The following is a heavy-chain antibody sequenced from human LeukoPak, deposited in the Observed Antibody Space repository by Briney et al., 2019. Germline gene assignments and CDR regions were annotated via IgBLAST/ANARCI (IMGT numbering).Heavy chain of an antibody. CDR2: INPSGGST. Sequence: GASVKVSCKASGYTFTSYYMHWVGQAPGQGLEWMGIINPSGGSTSYAQKFQGRVTMTRDTSTSTVYMELSSLRSEDTAVYYCARDDDGDYVPYYYYGMDVWGQGTTVTVSS. V-gene: IGHV1-46*01. J-gene: IGHJ6*02. CDR1: GYTFTSYY. D-gene: IGHD4-17*01. CDR3: ARDDDGDYVPYYYYGMDV.